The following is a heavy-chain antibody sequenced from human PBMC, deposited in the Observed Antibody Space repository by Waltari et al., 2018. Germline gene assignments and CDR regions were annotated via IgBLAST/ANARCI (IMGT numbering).Heavy chain of an antibody. V-gene: IGHV4-38-2*01. CDR1: GFTFSMHM. J-gene: IGHJ4*02. D-gene: IGHD6-13*01. Sequence: EQLVESGGGLVQTGGSLRLSCVASGFTFSMHMMSWVRQTPGKGLEGIGSIYYSGSTYYTPSLKSRVTISVDTSKNQFSLKLSSVTAADTAVYYCARNVSSISSSRDAFDYWGQGTLVSVSS. CDR2: IYYSGST. CDR3: ARNVSSISSSRDAFDY.